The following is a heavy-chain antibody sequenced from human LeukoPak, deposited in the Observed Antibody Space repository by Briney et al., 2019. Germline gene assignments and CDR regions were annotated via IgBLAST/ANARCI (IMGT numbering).Heavy chain of an antibody. D-gene: IGHD3-22*01. CDR1: GFTFSTYG. CDR2: ISYDGSNK. V-gene: IGHV3-30*03. Sequence: GGSLRLSCVASGFTFSTYGMNWVRQAPGKGLEWVAVISYDGSNKYYADSVKGRFTISRDNSKNTLYLQMNSLRAEDTAVYYCARDRNYYDSSGFDYWGQGTLVTVSS. CDR3: ARDRNYYDSSGFDY. J-gene: IGHJ4*02.